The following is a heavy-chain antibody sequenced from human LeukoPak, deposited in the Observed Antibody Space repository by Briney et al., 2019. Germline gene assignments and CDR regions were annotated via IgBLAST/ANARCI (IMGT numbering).Heavy chain of an antibody. D-gene: IGHD1-26*01. Sequence: KSSETLSLTCSVSGDSISSSGYYWGWVRQPPGKGLEWIESMYYGGNTYYNASLKSRVTISVDTSKNLFSLKLNSVTAADTGVYYCARSKNGKCDYWGQGTLVTVSS. V-gene: IGHV4-39*07. CDR1: GDSISSSGYY. CDR2: MYYGGNT. CDR3: ARSKNGKCDY. J-gene: IGHJ4*02.